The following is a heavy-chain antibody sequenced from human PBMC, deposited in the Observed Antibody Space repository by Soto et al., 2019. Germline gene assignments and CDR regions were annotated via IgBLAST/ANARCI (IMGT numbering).Heavy chain of an antibody. D-gene: IGHD3-16*02. J-gene: IGHJ5*02. V-gene: IGHV4-59*08. CDR2: IYYSGST. CDR1: GGSISSYY. Sequence: SETLSLTCTVSGGSISSYYWSWIRQPPGKGLEWIGYIYYSGSTNYNPSLKSRVTISVDTSKNQFSLKLGSVTAADTAVYYCARHTTYYDYIWGSYRYFWFDPWGQGTLVTVSS. CDR3: ARHTTYYDYIWGSYRYFWFDP.